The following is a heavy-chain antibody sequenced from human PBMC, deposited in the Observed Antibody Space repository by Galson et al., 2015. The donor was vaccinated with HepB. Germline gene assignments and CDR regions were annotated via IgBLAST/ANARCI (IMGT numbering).Heavy chain of an antibody. D-gene: IGHD6-13*01. CDR2: ISSSSSTI. Sequence: SLRLSCAASGFTFSSYSMNWVRQAPGKGLEWVSYISSSSSTIYYADSVKGRFTISRDNAKNSLYLQMNSLRAEDTAVYYCARGGQQHYYYYYYMDVWGKGTTVTVSS. CDR3: ARGGQQHYYYYYYMDV. V-gene: IGHV3-48*01. J-gene: IGHJ6*03. CDR1: GFTFSSYS.